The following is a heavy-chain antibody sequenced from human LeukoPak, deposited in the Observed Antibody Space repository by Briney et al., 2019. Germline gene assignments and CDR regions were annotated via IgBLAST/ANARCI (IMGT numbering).Heavy chain of an antibody. CDR2: ISGSGGST. CDR1: GFTFSSYA. CDR3: AKSLGYCSGGSCYSCCDFDY. J-gene: IGHJ4*02. D-gene: IGHD2-15*01. V-gene: IGHV3-23*01. Sequence: GGSLRLSCAASGFTFSSYAMSWVRQAPGKGLEWVSAISGSGGSTYYADSVKGRFTISRDNSKSTLYLQMNSLRAEDTAVYYCAKSLGYCSGGSCYSCCDFDYWGQGTLVTVSS.